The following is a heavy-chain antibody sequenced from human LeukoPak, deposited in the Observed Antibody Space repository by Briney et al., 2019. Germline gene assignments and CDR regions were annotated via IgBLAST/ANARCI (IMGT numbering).Heavy chain of an antibody. D-gene: IGHD3-3*01. CDR3: ARSRITIFGVVHSGFDP. CDR1: GGSISNYY. J-gene: IGHJ5*02. V-gene: IGHV4-59*01. CDR2: IYYSGNT. Sequence: SETLSLTCTVSGGSISNYYWIWIRQPPGKGLEWIGYIYYSGNTNYNPSLKSRVTISVDTSKNQFSLKLSSVTAADTAVYYCARSRITIFGVVHSGFDPWGQGTLVTVSS.